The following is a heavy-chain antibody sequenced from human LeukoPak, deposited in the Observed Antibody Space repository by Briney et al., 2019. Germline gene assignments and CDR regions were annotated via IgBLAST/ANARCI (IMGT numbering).Heavy chain of an antibody. V-gene: IGHV1-2*02. J-gene: IGHJ4*02. Sequence: ASVKVSCKASGYTFTGYYMHWVRQAPGQGLEWMGWINPNSGGTYYAQKFQGTVTMTTDTSITTGYMELTRLRSNDTAVYYCARVPGGLAYYFDYWGQGTLVTVSS. CDR3: ARVPGGLAYYFDY. CDR2: INPNSGGT. D-gene: IGHD6-19*01. CDR1: GYTFTGYY.